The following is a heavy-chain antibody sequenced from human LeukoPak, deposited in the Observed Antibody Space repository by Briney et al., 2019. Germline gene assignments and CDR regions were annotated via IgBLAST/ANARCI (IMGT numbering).Heavy chain of an antibody. Sequence: GGSLRLSCSASGFTFNSFAMIWVRQAPGKGVEGVSAISGSGGSTYYADSVKGRFTISRDNSTNTLYLHLNSLRADDTAVYYCAKVIFEWLLSRFDYWGQGTLVTVSS. J-gene: IGHJ4*02. CDR3: AKVIFEWLLSRFDY. D-gene: IGHD3-3*01. CDR2: ISGSGGST. V-gene: IGHV3-23*01. CDR1: GFTFNSFA.